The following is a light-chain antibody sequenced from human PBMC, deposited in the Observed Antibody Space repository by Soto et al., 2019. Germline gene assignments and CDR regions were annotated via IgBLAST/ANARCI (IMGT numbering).Light chain of an antibody. CDR3: CSYAGSSTWV. Sequence: QSVLTQPASVSGSPGQSITISCTGTSSDVGSYNLVSWYQQYPDKAPKLMIYEVGKRPSGVSNRFSGSKSGNTASQTISGLQAEDEADYYCCSYAGSSTWVFGTGTKVTVL. CDR1: SSDVGSYNL. J-gene: IGLJ1*01. CDR2: EVG. V-gene: IGLV2-23*02.